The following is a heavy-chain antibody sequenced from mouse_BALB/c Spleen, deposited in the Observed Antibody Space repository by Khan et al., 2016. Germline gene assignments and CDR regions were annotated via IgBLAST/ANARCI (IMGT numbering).Heavy chain of an antibody. CDR1: GYTFTDYW. CDR2: INPSTGYT. D-gene: IGHD1-1*01. J-gene: IGHJ3*01. Sequence: QVQLQQSGAEMAKPGASVKMSCKASGYTFTDYWMHWVKQRPGQGLEWIGYINPSTGYTEYNQKFKDKATLTADKSSSTAYMQLSSLTSEDSAVYYCARWGYYYGSSYGWFAYWGQGTLVTVSA. CDR3: ARWGYYYGSSYGWFAY. V-gene: IGHV1-7*01.